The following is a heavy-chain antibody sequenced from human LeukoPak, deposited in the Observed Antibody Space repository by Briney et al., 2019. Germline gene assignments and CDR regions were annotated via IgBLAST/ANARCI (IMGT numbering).Heavy chain of an antibody. D-gene: IGHD1-7*01. Sequence: SVKVSCKASGGTFSSYAISWVRQAPGPGLEWMGRIIPIFGIANYAQKFQGRVTITADKSTSTAYMELSSLRSEDTAVYYCAGGAGTRRIVSWVYGMDVWGQGTTVTVSS. CDR3: AGGAGTRRIVSWVYGMDV. CDR2: IIPIFGIA. CDR1: GGTFSSYA. J-gene: IGHJ6*02. V-gene: IGHV1-69*04.